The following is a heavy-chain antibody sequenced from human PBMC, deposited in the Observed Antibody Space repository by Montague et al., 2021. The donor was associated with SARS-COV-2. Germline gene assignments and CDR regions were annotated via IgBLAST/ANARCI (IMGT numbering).Heavy chain of an antibody. CDR3: ARHYGVVVPAAIYYYYGMDV. CDR2: IYYSGST. J-gene: IGHJ6*02. Sequence: TLSLTCTVSGGSISSGGYYWSWIRQHPGKGLEWIGYIYYSGSTYYNPSLKSRVTISVDTSKNQFSLKLSSVTAADTAVYYCARHYGVVVPAAIYYYYGMDVWGQGTTVTVSS. CDR1: GGSISSGGYY. V-gene: IGHV4-31*03. D-gene: IGHD2-2*02.